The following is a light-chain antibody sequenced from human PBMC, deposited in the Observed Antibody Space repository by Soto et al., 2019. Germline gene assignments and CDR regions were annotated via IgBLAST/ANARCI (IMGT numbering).Light chain of an antibody. CDR3: QQYDRSPIT. CDR2: GAS. V-gene: IGKV3-15*01. J-gene: IGKJ5*01. CDR1: QGITSS. Sequence: EIVMTQSPATLSVSPGERATLSCRASQGITSSLAWYQQRPGQAPRLLLYGASTRAAGIPARFSGSGSGTDFTLTISRLEPEDFAVYYCQQYDRSPITFGQGTRLEIK.